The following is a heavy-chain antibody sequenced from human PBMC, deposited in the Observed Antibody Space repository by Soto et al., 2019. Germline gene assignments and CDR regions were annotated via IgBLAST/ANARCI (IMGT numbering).Heavy chain of an antibody. D-gene: IGHD3-22*01. V-gene: IGHV3-48*01. CDR2: ISSSGSTI. J-gene: IGHJ4*02. Sequence: GGSLRLSCAASGFTFSSYNMNWVRQAPGKGLEWVSYISSSGSTIYYADSVKGRFTISRDNAKNSLYLQMNSLRAEDTAVYYCARVAYYYDSSGYFYWGQGTMVTVSS. CDR1: GFTFSSYN. CDR3: ARVAYYYDSSGYFY.